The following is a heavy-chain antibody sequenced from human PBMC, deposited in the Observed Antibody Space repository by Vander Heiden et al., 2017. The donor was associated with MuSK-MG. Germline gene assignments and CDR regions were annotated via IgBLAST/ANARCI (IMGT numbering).Heavy chain of an antibody. V-gene: IGHV3-48*01. CDR2: IDGDSSTI. J-gene: IGHJ4*02. CDR1: GFTFSTYS. Sequence: EVQLVESGGGLVQPGGSLRLYCAASGFTFSTYSMNWVRQAPGKGLEWVSYIDGDSSTIYYADSVKGRFTISRDNAKNSLYLQMNSLRVEDTAVYYCASPFDYWGQGTLVTVSS. CDR3: ASPFDY.